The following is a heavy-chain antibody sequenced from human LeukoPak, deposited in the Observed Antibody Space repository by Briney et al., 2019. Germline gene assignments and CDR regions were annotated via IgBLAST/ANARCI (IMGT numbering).Heavy chain of an antibody. V-gene: IGHV3-21*01. Sequence: GGSLRLSXAASGFTFSSYSMNWVRQAPGKGLEWVSSISSSSSYIYYADSVKGRFTISRDNAKNSLYLQMNSLRAEDTAVYYCARDLWDYGDNGYYWGQGTLVTVSS. J-gene: IGHJ4*02. D-gene: IGHD4-23*01. CDR3: ARDLWDYGDNGYY. CDR2: ISSSSSYI. CDR1: GFTFSSYS.